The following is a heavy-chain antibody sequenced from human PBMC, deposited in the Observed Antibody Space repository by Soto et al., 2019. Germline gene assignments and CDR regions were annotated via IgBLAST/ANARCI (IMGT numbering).Heavy chain of an antibody. V-gene: IGHV3-23*01. J-gene: IGHJ4*02. D-gene: IGHD3-10*01. CDR1: GFTFSSYA. CDR2: ISGSGGST. Sequence: GGSLRLSCAASGFTFSSYAMSWVRQAPGKGLEWVSAISGSGGSTYYADSVKGRFTISRDNSKNTLYLQMNSLRAEDTAVYYCAKDRNYYGSGSYFGLVGLFDYWGQGTLVTVSS. CDR3: AKDRNYYGSGSYFGLVGLFDY.